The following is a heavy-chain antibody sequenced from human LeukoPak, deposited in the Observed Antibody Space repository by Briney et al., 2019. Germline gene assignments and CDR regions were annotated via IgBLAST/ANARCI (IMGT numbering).Heavy chain of an antibody. V-gene: IGHV1-46*01. Sequence: ASVNVSCTASGYTFTSYYMHWVRQAPGQGLEWMGIINPSGGSTSYAQKFQGRVTMTRDTSTSTVYMELSSLRSEDTAVYYCAREYSGYDKKDAFDIWGQGTMVTVSS. CDR2: INPSGGST. D-gene: IGHD5-12*01. CDR1: GYTFTSYY. CDR3: AREYSGYDKKDAFDI. J-gene: IGHJ3*02.